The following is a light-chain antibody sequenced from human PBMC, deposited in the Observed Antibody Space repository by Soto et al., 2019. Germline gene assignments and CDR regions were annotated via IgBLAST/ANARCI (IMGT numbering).Light chain of an antibody. CDR2: DVS. V-gene: IGLV2-11*01. J-gene: IGLJ2*01. Sequence: QSALTQPRSVSGSPGQSVTISCTGTSSDVGGYNHVSWYQQHPGTVPKLMIYDVSNRPTGVPDRFSGSKSGNTASLTISGLQAEDEADYYCCSYAGGHTSLLFGGGTKVTVL. CDR3: CSYAGGHTSLL. CDR1: SSDVGGYNH.